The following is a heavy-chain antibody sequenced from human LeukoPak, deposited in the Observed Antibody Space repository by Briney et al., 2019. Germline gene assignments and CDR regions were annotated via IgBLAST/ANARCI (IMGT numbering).Heavy chain of an antibody. CDR2: IYDSGST. CDR3: ARVPANYYDSSGYYYYFDY. V-gene: IGHV4-39*01. Sequence: SETLSLTCTVSGGSIRSSYYYWGWIRQPPGKGLEWIGSIYDSGSTYYNPSLKSRVTISVDMSKNQLSLKLSSVTAADTAVYYCARVPANYYDSSGYYYYFDYWGQGTLVTVSS. J-gene: IGHJ4*02. D-gene: IGHD3-22*01. CDR1: GGSIRSSYYY.